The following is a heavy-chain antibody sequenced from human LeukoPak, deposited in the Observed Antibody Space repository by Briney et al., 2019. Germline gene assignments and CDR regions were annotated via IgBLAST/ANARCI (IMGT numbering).Heavy chain of an antibody. CDR1: GGSFSGYY. V-gene: IGHV4-34*01. CDR2: INHSGST. J-gene: IGHJ4*02. CDR3: ARNLWIVGATPNFDY. D-gene: IGHD1-26*01. Sequence: SETLSLTCAVYGGSFSGYYWSWIRQPPGKGREWIGEINHSGSTNYTPSLKSRVTISVDTSKNQFSLKLSSVTAADTAVYYCARNLWIVGATPNFDYWGQGTLVTVSS.